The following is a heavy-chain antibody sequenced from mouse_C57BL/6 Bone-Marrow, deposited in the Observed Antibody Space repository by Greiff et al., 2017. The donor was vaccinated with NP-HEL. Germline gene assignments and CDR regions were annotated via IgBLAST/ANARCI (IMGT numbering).Heavy chain of an antibody. Sequence: VKLMESGAELVRPGTSVKVSCKASGYAFTNYLIEWVKQRPGQGLECIGVINPGSGGTNYNEKFKGKATLTADKSSSTAYMQLSSLTSEDSAVYFCARCDYGWFAYWGQGTLVTVSA. CDR3: ARCDYGWFAY. V-gene: IGHV1-54*01. CDR1: GYAFTNYL. CDR2: INPGSGGT. D-gene: IGHD2-4*01. J-gene: IGHJ3*01.